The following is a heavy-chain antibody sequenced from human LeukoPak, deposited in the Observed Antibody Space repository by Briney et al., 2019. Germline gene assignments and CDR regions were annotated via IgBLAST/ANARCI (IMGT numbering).Heavy chain of an antibody. J-gene: IGHJ5*02. CDR1: GFTFSSYS. V-gene: IGHV3-30*18. CDR2: ISYDGSNR. Sequence: GGSLRLSCAASGFTFSSYSMNWARQAPGKGLEWVAVISYDGSNRYYADSVKGRFTIFRDNSKNTLYLQMNSLRAEDTAFYYCAKSLRRGYSYGHLLKYNWFDPWGQGTLVTVSS. CDR3: AKSLRRGYSYGHLLKYNWFDP. D-gene: IGHD5-18*01.